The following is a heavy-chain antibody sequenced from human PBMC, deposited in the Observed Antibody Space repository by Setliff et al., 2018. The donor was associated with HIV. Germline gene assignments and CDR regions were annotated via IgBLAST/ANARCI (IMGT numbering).Heavy chain of an antibody. CDR1: GYTFTDYY. V-gene: IGHV1-2*02. CDR3: ARTASGSSKSAFDY. D-gene: IGHD1-26*01. Sequence: ASVKVSCKASGYTFTDYYIHWVRQAPGQGLEWMGWINPSDGGAKYAHNFEGRVTLTRDTSTSTVYMELSSLRSEDTAVYYCARTASGSSKSAFDYWGQGTLVTVSS. CDR2: INPSDGGA. J-gene: IGHJ4*02.